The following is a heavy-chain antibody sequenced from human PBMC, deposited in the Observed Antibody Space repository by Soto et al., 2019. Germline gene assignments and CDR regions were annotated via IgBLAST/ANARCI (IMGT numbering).Heavy chain of an antibody. CDR3: ARESGDNWTYEVE. J-gene: IGHJ4*02. CDR2: ISINGNS. Sequence: QVQVKESGPGLVKPSETLSLTCTVSGGSITDYSWSWIRQSAGKGLEWLGRISINGNSHYHPSLRSRVTMSIETSKNQFSLNLRSVTAADTAVYYCARESGDNWTYEVEWGLGTLVTVSS. V-gene: IGHV4-4*07. CDR1: GGSITDYS. D-gene: IGHD1-7*01.